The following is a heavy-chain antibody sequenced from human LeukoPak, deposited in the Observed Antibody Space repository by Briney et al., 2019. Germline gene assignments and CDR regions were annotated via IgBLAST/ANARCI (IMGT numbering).Heavy chain of an antibody. Sequence: PRGSLRLSCAASGFTFSSYAMSWVRQAPGKGLEWVSAISGSGGSTYYADSVKGRFTISRDNSKNTLYLQMNSLRAEDTAVYYCAKLGGQEVYNYYVGVWGKGTTVAVSS. D-gene: IGHD3-16*01. CDR3: AKLGGQEVYNYYVGV. CDR1: GFTFSSYA. CDR2: ISGSGGST. V-gene: IGHV3-23*01. J-gene: IGHJ6*03.